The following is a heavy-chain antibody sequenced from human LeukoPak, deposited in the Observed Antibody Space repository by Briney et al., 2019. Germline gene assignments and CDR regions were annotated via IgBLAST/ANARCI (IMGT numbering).Heavy chain of an antibody. V-gene: IGHV1-2*04. Sequence: ASVKVSCKASGYTFTSYGISWVRQAPGQGLEWMGWINPNSGGTNYAQKLQGWVTMTRDTSISTAYMELSRLRSDDTAVYYCARDERWLQFPGPNWGQGTLVTVSS. D-gene: IGHD5-24*01. J-gene: IGHJ4*02. CDR1: GYTFTSYG. CDR3: ARDERWLQFPGPN. CDR2: INPNSGGT.